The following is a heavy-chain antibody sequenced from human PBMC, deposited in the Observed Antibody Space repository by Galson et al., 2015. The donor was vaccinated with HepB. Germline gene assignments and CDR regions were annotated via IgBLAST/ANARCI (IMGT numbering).Heavy chain of an antibody. CDR2: VYYSGTT. CDR1: GGSISGSNYY. CDR3: ARDLRRGAMVRGIVIGGFDI. Sequence: ETLSLTCTGSGGSISGSNYYWDWIRQSPGKGLEWIGSVYYSGTTNYNPSLKNRVTISLDVSRNQFSLKMRSVTAADTAVYYCARDLRRGAMVRGIVIGGFDIWGQGTMVIVSS. D-gene: IGHD3-10*01. V-gene: IGHV4-39*07. J-gene: IGHJ3*02.